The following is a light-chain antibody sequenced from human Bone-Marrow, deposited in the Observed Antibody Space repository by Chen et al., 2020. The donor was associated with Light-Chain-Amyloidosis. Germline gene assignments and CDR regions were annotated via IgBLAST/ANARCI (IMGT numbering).Light chain of an antibody. CDR3: QSADSSGTYEVI. CDR1: DLPTKY. Sequence: SYELTQPPSVSVSPGQTARITCSGDDLPTKYAYWYQQKPGQAPVLVIHRDTERPSGISERFSGSSSGKTATLNISGVQAEDEADDHCQSADSSGTYEVIFGGGTKLTVL. V-gene: IGLV3-25*03. J-gene: IGLJ2*01. CDR2: RDT.